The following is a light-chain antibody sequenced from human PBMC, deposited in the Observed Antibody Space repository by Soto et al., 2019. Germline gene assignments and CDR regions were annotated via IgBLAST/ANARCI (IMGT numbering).Light chain of an antibody. J-gene: IGKJ1*01. CDR1: QRINNW. CDR3: QQYESFPRT. V-gene: IGKV1-5*03. CDR2: KAS. Sequence: QMTQSPSTLSASVGDRVTITGRASQRINNWLAWYQQKPGKAPKLFIFKASTLESGVPSRFSGSGSGTEFTLSISSLQPDDFATYFCQQYESFPRTFGQGTKVEIK.